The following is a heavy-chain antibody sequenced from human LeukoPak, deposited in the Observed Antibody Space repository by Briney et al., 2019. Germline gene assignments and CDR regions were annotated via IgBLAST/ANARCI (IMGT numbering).Heavy chain of an antibody. CDR3: VAEVIEVTMGDY. V-gene: IGHV1-24*01. Sequence: ASVKVSCKVAGHTLSDLSIHSVRQSPGKGFKWMGGFDVEDGETIYAQEFEGRVIMTEDTATETAYMELRSLRSEDTAVYYCVAEVIEVTMGDYWGPRTLVTVSS. J-gene: IGHJ4*02. CDR2: FDVEDGET. D-gene: IGHD4-11*01. CDR1: GHTLSDLS.